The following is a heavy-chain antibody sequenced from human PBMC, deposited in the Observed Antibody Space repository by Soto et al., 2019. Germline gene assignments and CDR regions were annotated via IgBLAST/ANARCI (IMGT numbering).Heavy chain of an antibody. D-gene: IGHD3-22*01. J-gene: IGHJ4*02. CDR1: GYTFTSYG. Sequence: QVQLVQSGAEVKKPGASVKVSCKASGYTFTSYGISWVRQAPGQGLEWMGWISAYNGNTNYAQKLQGRVTMTTDTATSTADMELRSLRSDDTAVYYCARVIVDSSGYSHFDYWGQGTLVTVSS. CDR2: ISAYNGNT. V-gene: IGHV1-18*01. CDR3: ARVIVDSSGYSHFDY.